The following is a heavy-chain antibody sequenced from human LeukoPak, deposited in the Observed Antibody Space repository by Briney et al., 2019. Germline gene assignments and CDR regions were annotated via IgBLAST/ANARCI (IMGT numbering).Heavy chain of an antibody. V-gene: IGHV4-38-2*02. CDR3: ARGEWKTTVTINWFDP. J-gene: IGHJ5*02. Sequence: SETLSLTCTVSGYSISSGYYWGWIRQPPGKGLEWIGSIYHSGSTCYNPSLKSRVTISVDTSKNQFSLKLSSVTAADTAVYYCARGEWKTTVTINWFDPWGQGTLVTVSS. CDR2: IYHSGST. D-gene: IGHD4-17*01. CDR1: GYSISSGYY.